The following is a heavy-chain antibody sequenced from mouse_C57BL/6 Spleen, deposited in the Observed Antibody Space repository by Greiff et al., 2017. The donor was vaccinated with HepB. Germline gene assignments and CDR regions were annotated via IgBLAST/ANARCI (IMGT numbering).Heavy chain of an antibody. CDR2: ISDGGSYT. CDR1: GFTFSSYA. CDR3: ARVGTNWDYAMDY. V-gene: IGHV5-4*01. J-gene: IGHJ4*01. D-gene: IGHD4-1*01. Sequence: EVQLVESGGGLVKPGGSLKLSCAASGFTFSSYAMSWVRQTPEKRLEWVATISDGGSYTYYPDNVKGRFTISRDNAKNNLYLQMSHLKSEDTAMYYCARVGTNWDYAMDYWGQGTSVTVSS.